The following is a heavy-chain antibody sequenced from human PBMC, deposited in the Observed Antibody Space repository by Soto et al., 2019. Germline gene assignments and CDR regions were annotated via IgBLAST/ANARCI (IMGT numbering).Heavy chain of an antibody. CDR2: IYYSGST. Sequence: QLQLQESGPGLVKPSETLSLTCTVSGGSISSSSYYWGWIRQPPGKGLEWIGSIYYSGSTYYNPSLKSRVTISVDTSKNQFSLKLSSVTAADTAVYYCARHLRYCSGGSCYPLYMDVWGKGTTVTVPS. CDR3: ARHLRYCSGGSCYPLYMDV. V-gene: IGHV4-39*01. D-gene: IGHD2-15*01. J-gene: IGHJ6*03. CDR1: GGSISSSSYY.